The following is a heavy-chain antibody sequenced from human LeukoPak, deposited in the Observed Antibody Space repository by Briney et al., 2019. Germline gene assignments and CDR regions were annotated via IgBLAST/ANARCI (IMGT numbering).Heavy chain of an antibody. CDR1: GFTFSSYG. Sequence: PGGSLRLSCAASGFTFSSYGMHWVRQAPGKGLEWVAIIWYDGSKKYYADSVEGRFTISRDNSKNTLYLQMNRLRAEDTAVYFCAGEAVSYFYFDYWGQGTLVTVSS. J-gene: IGHJ4*02. D-gene: IGHD3-10*01. CDR3: AGEAVSYFYFDY. CDR2: IWYDGSKK. V-gene: IGHV3-33*01.